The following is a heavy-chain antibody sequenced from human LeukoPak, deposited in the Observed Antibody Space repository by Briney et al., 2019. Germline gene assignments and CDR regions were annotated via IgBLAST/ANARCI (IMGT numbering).Heavy chain of an antibody. CDR1: GFTFSSYA. Sequence: PGGSLRLSCAASGFTFSSYAMSWVRQAPGKGLEWVSAISGSGGSTYYADSVKGRFTISRDNSKNTLYLQMNSLRAEDTAVYYCAKDQEWSSGWPDLPYYYYGMDVWGQGTTVTVSS. CDR2: ISGSGGST. J-gene: IGHJ6*02. CDR3: AKDQEWSSGWPDLPYYYYGMDV. D-gene: IGHD6-19*01. V-gene: IGHV3-23*01.